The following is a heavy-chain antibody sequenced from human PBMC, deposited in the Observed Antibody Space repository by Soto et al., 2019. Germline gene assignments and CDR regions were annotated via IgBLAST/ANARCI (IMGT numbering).Heavy chain of an antibody. Sequence: GSVRLSSVVAGVTFENYAKRWVRQAPGKGLELVSAINGSGRTTYHSDCVKSRFTISRYNSKNTVYLQMNDLGVEDAAEYFCAKDSWAIFGVPAGEYYAMDVWGQGTTVTVSS. CDR1: GVTFENYA. V-gene: IGHV3-23*01. J-gene: IGHJ6*02. CDR2: INGSGRTT. D-gene: IGHD3-3*01. CDR3: AKDSWAIFGVPAGEYYAMDV.